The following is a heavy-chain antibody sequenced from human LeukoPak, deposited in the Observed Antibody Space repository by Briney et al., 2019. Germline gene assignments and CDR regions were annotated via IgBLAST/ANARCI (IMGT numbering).Heavy chain of an antibody. CDR1: GYTFTGYY. V-gene: IGHV1-2*02. CDR3: ARAGRITGTIYYFDY. J-gene: IGHJ4*02. D-gene: IGHD1-7*01. CDR2: INPSSGGT. Sequence: ASVKVSCKASGYTFTGYYMHWVRQAPGQGLEWMGWINPSSGGTNYAQKFQGRVTMTRDTSISTAYMELSRLRSDDTAVYYCARAGRITGTIYYFDYWGQGTLVTVS.